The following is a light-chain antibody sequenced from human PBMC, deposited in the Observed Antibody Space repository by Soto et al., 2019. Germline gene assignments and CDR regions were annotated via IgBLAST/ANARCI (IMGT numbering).Light chain of an antibody. V-gene: IGKV1-5*03. Sequence: DIQMTQSPSTLSAFVGDRVTITCRASQSISNWLAWYQQKPGKAPKLLIYKASSLESGVPSRFSGSGSGTEFTLTISSLQPDDFATYYCQQCNSYPRTFGQGTKLEIK. CDR3: QQCNSYPRT. CDR1: QSISNW. CDR2: KAS. J-gene: IGKJ2*01.